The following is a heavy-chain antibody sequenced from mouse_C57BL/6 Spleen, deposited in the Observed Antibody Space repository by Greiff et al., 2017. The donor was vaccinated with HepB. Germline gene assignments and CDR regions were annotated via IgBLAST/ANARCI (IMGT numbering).Heavy chain of an antibody. Sequence: QVQLQQSGPELVKPGASVKISCKASGYAFSSSWMNWVKQRPGKGLEWIGRIYPGDGDTNYNGKFKGKATLTADKSSSTAYMQLSSLTSEDSAVYFCARGHWYFDVWGTGTTVTVSS. V-gene: IGHV1-82*01. J-gene: IGHJ1*03. CDR3: ARGHWYFDV. CDR2: IYPGDGDT. CDR1: GYAFSSSW.